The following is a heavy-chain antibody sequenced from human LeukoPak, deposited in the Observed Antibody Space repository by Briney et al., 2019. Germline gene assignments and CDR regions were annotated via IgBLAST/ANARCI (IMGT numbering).Heavy chain of an antibody. CDR2: IYYSGST. CDR1: GGSISSYY. D-gene: IGHD6-13*01. Sequence: SETLSLTCTVSGGSISSYYWSWIRQPPGKGLEWIGYIYYSGSTNYNPSLKSRVTISVDTSKNQFSLKLSSVTAADTAVYYCAGGAAAGTHMPWYFDLWGRGTLVTVSS. J-gene: IGHJ2*01. CDR3: AGGAAAGTHMPWYFDL. V-gene: IGHV4-59*08.